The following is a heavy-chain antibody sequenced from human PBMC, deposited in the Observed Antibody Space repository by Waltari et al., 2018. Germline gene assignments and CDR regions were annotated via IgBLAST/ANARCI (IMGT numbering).Heavy chain of an antibody. CDR1: GYTFTSYD. D-gene: IGHD5-12*01. CDR3: ARGGYSGYEIYYGMDV. J-gene: IGHJ6*02. V-gene: IGHV1-8*03. CDR2: MNRNSGNT. Sequence: HVQLVQSGAEVKKPGASVKVSCKASGYTFTSYDINWVRQATGQGLEWMGWMNRNSGNTGYAQKFQGRVTITRNTSISTAYRELSSLRSEDTAVYYCARGGYSGYEIYYGMDVWGQGTTVTVSS.